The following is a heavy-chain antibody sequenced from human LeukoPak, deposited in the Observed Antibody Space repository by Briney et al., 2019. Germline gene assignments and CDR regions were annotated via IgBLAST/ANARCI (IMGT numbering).Heavy chain of an antibody. V-gene: IGHV4-4*07. CDR1: GGSISSYS. J-gene: IGHJ3*02. Sequence: SETLSLTCTDSGGSISSYSWSWVRQPAGRGLEWIGRIQSSGGANYNPSLTSRVTMSVDTAKNQFSLKLSSVAAADTAVYYCASQTYYYDSSGSNAFDIWGQGTMVTVSS. CDR3: ASQTYYYDSSGSNAFDI. D-gene: IGHD3-22*01. CDR2: IQSSGGA.